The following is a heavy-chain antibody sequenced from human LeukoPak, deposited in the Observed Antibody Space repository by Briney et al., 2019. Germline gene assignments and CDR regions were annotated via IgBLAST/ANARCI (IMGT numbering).Heavy chain of an antibody. CDR3: ARGGSPSSSGWINDAFDI. Sequence: SETLSLTCTISGGSISSYYWSWIRQPPGKGLEWIGYIYYSGSTNYNPSLKSRVTISVDTSKSQFSLKLSSVTAADTAVYYCARGGSPSSSGWINDAFDIWGQGTMVTVSS. D-gene: IGHD6-19*01. CDR2: IYYSGST. CDR1: GGSISSYY. J-gene: IGHJ3*02. V-gene: IGHV4-59*01.